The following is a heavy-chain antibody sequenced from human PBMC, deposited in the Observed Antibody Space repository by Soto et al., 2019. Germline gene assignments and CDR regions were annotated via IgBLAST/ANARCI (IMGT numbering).Heavy chain of an antibody. CDR3: AKVDTSSCYSPFDY. V-gene: IGHV3-23*01. CDR1: GITFSNFA. D-gene: IGHD2-2*01. J-gene: IGHJ4*02. Sequence: ELLESGGGLVQPGESLRLSCAASGITFSNFAVNWVRQAPGKGLEWVSCISGSTFYADSVKGRFTISRDNSKNTLHLQMNSLRAEDTAVYYCAKVDTSSCYSPFDYWGQGSLVTVSS. CDR2: ISGST.